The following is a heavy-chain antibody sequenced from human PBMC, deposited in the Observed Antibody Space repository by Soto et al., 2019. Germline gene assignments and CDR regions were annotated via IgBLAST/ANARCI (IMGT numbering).Heavy chain of an antibody. V-gene: IGHV4-59*08. CDR1: VGSLSSYY. D-gene: IGHD3-22*01. CDR2: IYYSGST. Sequence: TLSLTCTVSVGSLSSYYWSWIRQPPGKGLEWIGYIYYSGSTNYNPSLKSRVTISVDTSKNQFSLKLSSVTAADTAVYYCARLYYDSSGYTNFDYWGQGTLVTVSS. CDR3: ARLYYDSSGYTNFDY. J-gene: IGHJ4*02.